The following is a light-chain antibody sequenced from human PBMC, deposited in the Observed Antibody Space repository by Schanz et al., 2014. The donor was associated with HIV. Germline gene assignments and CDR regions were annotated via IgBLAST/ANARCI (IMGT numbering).Light chain of an antibody. Sequence: QSVLTQPPSVSGAPGQRVTISCNGTSSNIGAGYDVHWYQQFPGAAPKLLIYNTHLRPSGVTDRFSGSKSGTSASLTISGLQSEDEADYYCAAWDVLLNGPVFGGGTQLTVL. V-gene: IGLV1-44*01. CDR1: SSNIGAGYD. CDR2: NTH. J-gene: IGLJ7*01. CDR3: AAWDVLLNGPV.